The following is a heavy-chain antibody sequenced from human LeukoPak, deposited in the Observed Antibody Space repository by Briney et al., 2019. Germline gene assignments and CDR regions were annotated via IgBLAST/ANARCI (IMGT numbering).Heavy chain of an antibody. CDR2: IYYSGNT. CDR1: GVSISSSNSY. D-gene: IGHD3/OR15-3a*01. CDR3: ARQTGSGLFILP. Sequence: PSETLSLTCTVSGVSISSSNSYGGWIRQPPGKGLECIGSIYYSGNTYYNASLKSQVSISIDTSKNQFSLRLTSVTAADTAVYYCARQTGSGLFILPGGQGTLVTVSS. V-gene: IGHV4-39*01. J-gene: IGHJ4*02.